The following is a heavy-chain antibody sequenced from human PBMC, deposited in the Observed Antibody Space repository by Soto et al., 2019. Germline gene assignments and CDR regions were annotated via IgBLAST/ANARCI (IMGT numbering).Heavy chain of an antibody. CDR2: IIPIFGTA. V-gene: IGHV1-69*13. CDR3: ASFVVVPAAIFHRNYGMDV. D-gene: IGHD2-2*01. J-gene: IGHJ6*02. CDR1: GGTFSSYA. Sequence: GASVKVSCKASGGTFSSYAISWVRQAPGQGLEWMGGIIPIFGTANYAQKFQGRVTITADESTSTAYMELSSLRSEDTAVYYCASFVVVPAAIFHRNYGMDVWGQGTTVTVSS.